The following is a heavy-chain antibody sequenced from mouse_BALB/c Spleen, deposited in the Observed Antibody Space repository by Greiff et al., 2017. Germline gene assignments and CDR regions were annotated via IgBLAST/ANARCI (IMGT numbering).Heavy chain of an antibody. V-gene: IGHV5-17*02. J-gene: IGHJ3*01. CDR1: GFTFSSFG. D-gene: IGHD2-3*01. Sequence: EVQLVESGGGLVQPGGSRKLSCAASGFTFSSFGMHWVRQAPEKGLEWVAYISSGSSTIYYADTVKGRFTISRDKPKNTLFLQMTSLRSEDTAMYYCARDGYYGFAYWGQGTLVTVSA. CDR2: ISSGSSTI. CDR3: ARDGYYGFAY.